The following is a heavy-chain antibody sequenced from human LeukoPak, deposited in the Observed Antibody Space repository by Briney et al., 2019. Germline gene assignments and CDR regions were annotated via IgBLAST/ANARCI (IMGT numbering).Heavy chain of an antibody. D-gene: IGHD3-22*01. CDR1: GFTFSSYS. J-gene: IGHJ4*02. V-gene: IGHV3-48*01. CDR3: ARDKGDYDTSGSLFVF. CDR2: ISGSTTI. Sequence: PGGSLRLSCAASGFTFSSYSMNWVRQAPGKGLEWVSYISGSTTIYYADSVKGRFTISRDNAKNSLYLQMNYLRAEDTAVYYCARDKGDYDTSGSLFVFGGQGTLVTVSS.